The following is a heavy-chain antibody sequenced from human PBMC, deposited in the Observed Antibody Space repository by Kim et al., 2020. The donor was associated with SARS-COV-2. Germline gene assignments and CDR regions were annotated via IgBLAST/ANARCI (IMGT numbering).Heavy chain of an antibody. V-gene: IGHV1-3*01. Sequence: ASVKVSCKASGYTFTSYAIHWVRQAPGQRLDWMGWINAGNGNTYYSQKFQGRVTITRDTSASTAYMDLSSLRSEDTAVYYCARGLLAAAPFDLWGRGTLVTLSS. J-gene: IGHJ2*01. CDR1: GYTFTSYA. D-gene: IGHD6-13*01. CDR3: ARGLLAAAPFDL. CDR2: INAGNGNT.